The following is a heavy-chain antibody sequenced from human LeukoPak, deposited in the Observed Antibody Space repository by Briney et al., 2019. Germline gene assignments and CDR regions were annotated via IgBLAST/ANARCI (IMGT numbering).Heavy chain of an antibody. CDR2: INPNSGGT. V-gene: IGHV1-2*02. CDR3: AASRGFSRFDF. J-gene: IGHJ4*02. Sequence: GASVKVSCKASGYTFTGYYMHWVRQAPGQGLEWMGWINPNSGGTNYAQKFQGRVTMTRDTSSSTAYMELSRLRSDDTAVFYCAASRGFSRFDFWGQGSLVTVSS. D-gene: IGHD6-13*01. CDR1: GYTFTGYY.